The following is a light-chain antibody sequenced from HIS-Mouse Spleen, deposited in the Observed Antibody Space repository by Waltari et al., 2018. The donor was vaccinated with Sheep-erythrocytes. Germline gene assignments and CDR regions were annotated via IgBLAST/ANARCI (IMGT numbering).Light chain of an antibody. CDR3: QQANSVPPT. CDR1: QGISSW. V-gene: IGKV1-12*01. CDR2: AGS. J-gene: IGKJ1*01. Sequence: DIQMTQSPSSVSASVGDRVTITCRAGQGISSWLGCYQQKTGKAPKLLIYAGSSLQSGVPSRFSGSGSGTEFTLNSSRLQPEDFATYYCQQANSVPPTFGQGTKVEIK.